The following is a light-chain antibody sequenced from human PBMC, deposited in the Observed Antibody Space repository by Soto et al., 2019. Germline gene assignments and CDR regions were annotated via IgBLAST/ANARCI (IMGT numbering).Light chain of an antibody. Sequence: DIQMTQSPSTLSASVGDRVAITCRASQSISSSLAWYQQKPGKAPKLLIYKASSLESGVPSRFSGSGSGTEFTLTISSLQPDEFAAYYCKKYNSYSWTFGQGNKVDIK. J-gene: IGKJ1*01. CDR1: QSISSS. CDR3: KKYNSYSWT. CDR2: KAS. V-gene: IGKV1-5*03.